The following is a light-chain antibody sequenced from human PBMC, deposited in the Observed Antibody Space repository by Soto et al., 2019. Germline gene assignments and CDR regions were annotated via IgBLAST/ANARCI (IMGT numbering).Light chain of an antibody. CDR2: EVS. CDR1: SSDVGSYNR. J-gene: IGLJ1*01. V-gene: IGLV2-18*02. Sequence: SVLAQPPSLSRSPGQAVTISCTGNSSDVGSYNRVSWYQQPPGTAPKLMIYEVSNRPSGVPDRFSGSKSGNTASLTISGLQAEDEADYYCSSYTSTSTYVFGTGTKVTVL. CDR3: SSYTSTSTYV.